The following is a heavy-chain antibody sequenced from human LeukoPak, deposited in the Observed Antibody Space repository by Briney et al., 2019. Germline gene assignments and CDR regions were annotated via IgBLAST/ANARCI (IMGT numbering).Heavy chain of an antibody. V-gene: IGHV1-69*05. J-gene: IGHJ4*02. Sequence: SVKVSRKASGGTFSSYAISWVRQAPGQGLEWMGRIIPIFGTASYAQKFQGRVTITTDESTSTAYMELSSLRSEDTAVYYCARDGGYYYDSSGYYSWGQGTLVTVSS. D-gene: IGHD3-22*01. CDR3: ARDGGYYYDSSGYYS. CDR1: GGTFSSYA. CDR2: IIPIFGTA.